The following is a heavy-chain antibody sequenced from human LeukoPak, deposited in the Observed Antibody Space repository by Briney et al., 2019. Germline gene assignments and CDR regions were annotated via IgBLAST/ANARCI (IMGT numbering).Heavy chain of an antibody. Sequence: GGSLRLSCAASGFTFSTYAMSWVRQAPGKGLEWVSAIDRSGTITYYADSVKGRFTISRDNSKNTLFLQMNSLSVEDTAVYYCAKPRADCNSISCYRVFDYWGQGTLVTVSS. D-gene: IGHD2-2*02. J-gene: IGHJ4*02. CDR1: GFTFSTYA. V-gene: IGHV3-23*05. CDR3: AKPRADCNSISCYRVFDY. CDR2: IDRSGTIT.